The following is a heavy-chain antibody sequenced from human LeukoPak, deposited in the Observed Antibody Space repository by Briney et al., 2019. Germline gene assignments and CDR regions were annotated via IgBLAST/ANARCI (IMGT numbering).Heavy chain of an antibody. Sequence: GGSLRLSCAASGFTFSSYAMHWVRQAPGKGLEYVSAISSNGGSTYYANSVKGRFTISRDNSKNTLYLQMGSLRAEDMAVYYCARGLVVVPAPIAYWGQGTLVTVSS. CDR2: ISSNGGST. CDR3: ARGLVVVPAPIAY. D-gene: IGHD2-2*02. V-gene: IGHV3-64*01. CDR1: GFTFSSYA. J-gene: IGHJ4*02.